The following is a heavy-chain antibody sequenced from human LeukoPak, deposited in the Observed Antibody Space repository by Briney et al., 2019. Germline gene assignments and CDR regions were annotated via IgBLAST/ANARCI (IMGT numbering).Heavy chain of an antibody. Sequence: GGSLRLSCAASGFIFSSCSMNWVRQAPGKGLEWVANIKQDGSEKYYVDSVKGRFTISRDNAKNSLYLQMNSLRAEDTAVYYCAELGITMIGGVWGKGTTVTISS. V-gene: IGHV3-7*01. J-gene: IGHJ6*04. CDR3: AELGITMIGGV. CDR1: GFIFSSCS. D-gene: IGHD3-10*02. CDR2: IKQDGSEK.